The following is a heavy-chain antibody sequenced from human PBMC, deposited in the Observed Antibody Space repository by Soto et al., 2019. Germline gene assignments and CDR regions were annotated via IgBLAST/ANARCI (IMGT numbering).Heavy chain of an antibody. CDR3: ARIAASGRGWDV. Sequence: EVQLVESGGGLVQPGGSLRLSCVDSGFTFSSYWMSWVRQAPVKGLEWVGNIKQDGSEENYVDSVKGRFTISRDNAKNSMYLQMKRLRVEDTAVYYCARIAASGRGWDVWGQGTTVVVSS. V-gene: IGHV3-7*01. D-gene: IGHD6-13*01. CDR2: IKQDGSEE. CDR1: GFTFSSYW. J-gene: IGHJ6*02.